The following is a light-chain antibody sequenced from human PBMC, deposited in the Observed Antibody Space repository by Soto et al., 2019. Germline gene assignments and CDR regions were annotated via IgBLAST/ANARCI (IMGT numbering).Light chain of an antibody. Sequence: EIVLPQSPATLSLSPGERATLSCRASQSVSSYLAWYQQKPGQAPRLLIYDASNRSTGIPARFSGSGSGTACTLTISSLEPEDFAVYYGQQRSNWPPLTFGGGTKVEIK. CDR1: QSVSSY. CDR3: QQRSNWPPLT. CDR2: DAS. J-gene: IGKJ4*01. V-gene: IGKV3-11*01.